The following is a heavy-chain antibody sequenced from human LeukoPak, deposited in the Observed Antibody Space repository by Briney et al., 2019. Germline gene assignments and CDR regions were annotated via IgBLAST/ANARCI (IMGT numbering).Heavy chain of an antibody. D-gene: IGHD3-10*01. J-gene: IGHJ4*02. CDR3: ARDSNNYYGSGSYYTQDDY. V-gene: IGHV3-23*01. CDR1: GFPFTSFS. CDR2: ISRGGDIT. Sequence: PGGSLRLSCAASGFPFTSFSMTWARQAPGKGLEGVSGISRGGDITYYADSVRGRFTISRDNSKNTLYLQMNSLRAEDTDVYYCARDSNNYYGSGSYYTQDDYWGQGTLVTVSS.